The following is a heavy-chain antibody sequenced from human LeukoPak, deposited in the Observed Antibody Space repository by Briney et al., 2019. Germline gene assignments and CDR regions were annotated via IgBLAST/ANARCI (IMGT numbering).Heavy chain of an antibody. CDR3: AKRPRYVVASD. CDR2: ISSTGKL. V-gene: IGHV3-23*01. CDR1: EFTLSSSA. J-gene: IGHJ4*02. D-gene: IGHD2-15*01. Sequence: GGSLRLSCTASEFTLSSSAMSWVRQAPGKGLEWVSAISSTGKLYYADSVRGRFTISRDNSKNTLYLEMDSLRAEDTAVYYCAKRPRYVVASDWGQGTLVTVSA.